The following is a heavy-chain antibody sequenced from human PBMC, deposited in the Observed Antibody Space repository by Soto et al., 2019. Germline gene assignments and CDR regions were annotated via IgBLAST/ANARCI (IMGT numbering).Heavy chain of an antibody. CDR2: IDPSDSYT. CDR1: GYSFTSYW. J-gene: IGHJ6*02. Sequence: GESLKISCKGSGYSFTSYWISWVRQMPGKGLEWMGRIDPSDSYTNYSPSFQGHVTISADKSISTAYLQWSSLKASDTAMYYCARHESLYSGRNGYYYYGMDVWGQGTTVTVSS. V-gene: IGHV5-10-1*01. D-gene: IGHD6-13*01. CDR3: ARHESLYSGRNGYYYYGMDV.